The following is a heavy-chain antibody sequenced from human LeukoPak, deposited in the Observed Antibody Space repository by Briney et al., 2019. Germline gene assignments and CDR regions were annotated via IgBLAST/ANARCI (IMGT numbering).Heavy chain of an antibody. D-gene: IGHD3-10*01. J-gene: IGHJ6*03. Sequence: GRSMRLSSAAYGFTFSSYAMHWVRQAPGKGLEWVAVISYDGSNKYYADSVKGRFTISRDNSKNTLYLQMNSLRAEDTAVYYCARGVHYYGSGSKKYYYYYMDVWGKGTTVTVSS. CDR1: GFTFSSYA. CDR2: ISYDGSNK. V-gene: IGHV3-30-3*01. CDR3: ARGVHYYGSGSKKYYYYYMDV.